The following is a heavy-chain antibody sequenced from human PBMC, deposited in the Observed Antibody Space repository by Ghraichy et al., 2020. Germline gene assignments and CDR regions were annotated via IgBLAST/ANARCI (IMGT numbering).Heavy chain of an antibody. D-gene: IGHD3-16*01. J-gene: IGHJ4*02. CDR3: VRAIGGSASY. Sequence: GSLRLSCAASGFSISQYWMTWVRQAPGEGLVWVANINQDGSTIYYLDSVKGRFTISRDNAKNSLYLEMNSLRAEDTAVYYCVRAIGGSASYWGQGTRVSVSS. CDR1: GFSISQYW. V-gene: IGHV3-7*01. CDR2: INQDGSTI.